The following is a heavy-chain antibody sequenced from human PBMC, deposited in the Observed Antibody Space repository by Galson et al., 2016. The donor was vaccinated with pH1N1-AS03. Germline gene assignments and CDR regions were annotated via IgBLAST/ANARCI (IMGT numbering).Heavy chain of an antibody. Sequence: SVKVSCKASGDTFSNYAISRVRQAPGQGLEWMGWINPSSGGTKSGQKFQGRVTMTTDTSISTAYMEVTGLRGDDTAVYYCARDFHSSNVWGQGTLVTVSS. CDR2: INPSSGGT. V-gene: IGHV1-2*02. CDR1: GDTFSNYA. CDR3: ARDFHSSNV. D-gene: IGHD2-15*01. J-gene: IGHJ4*01.